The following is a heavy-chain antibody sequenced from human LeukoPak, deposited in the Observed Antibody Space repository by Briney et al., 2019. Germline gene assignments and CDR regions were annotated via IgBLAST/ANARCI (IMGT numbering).Heavy chain of an antibody. CDR2: IYPGDSDT. D-gene: IGHD3-10*01. V-gene: IGHV5-51*01. Sequence: GESLKISCNGSGYXFTSYWICWVRQMPGKGLEWMGIIYPGDSDTRYSPSFQGQVTISADKSISTAYLQWSSLKASDSAMYYCARPNLWFGEFYGFDPWGQGTLVTVSS. CDR1: GYXFTSYW. CDR3: ARPNLWFGEFYGFDP. J-gene: IGHJ5*02.